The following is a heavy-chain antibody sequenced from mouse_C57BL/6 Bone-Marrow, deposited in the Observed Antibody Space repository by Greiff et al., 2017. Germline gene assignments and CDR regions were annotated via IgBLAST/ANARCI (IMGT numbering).Heavy chain of an antibody. CDR1: GFTFSSYA. J-gene: IGHJ3*01. V-gene: IGHV5-4*01. CDR2: ISDGGSYT. CDR3: ARENWDFAY. Sequence: EVQLVESGGGLVKPGGSLKLSCAASGFTFSSYAMSWVRQTPEKRLEWVATISDGGSYTYYSDNVKGRFTISRDNAKNNLYLQMSHLKSEDTAMYYCARENWDFAYWGQGTLVTVSA. D-gene: IGHD4-1*01.